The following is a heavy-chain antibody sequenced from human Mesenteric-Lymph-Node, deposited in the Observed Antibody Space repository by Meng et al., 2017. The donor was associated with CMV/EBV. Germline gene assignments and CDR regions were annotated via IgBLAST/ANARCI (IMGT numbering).Heavy chain of an antibody. CDR2: IQYDANYK. Sequence: GESLKISCAASGFTFSDYGMHWVRQAPGKGLEWLTFIQYDANYKYYADSVKGRFTISRDNSKNTLYLQMNSLRAEDTAVYYCAKHDYNNSLDYWGQGTLVTVSS. CDR1: GFTFSDYG. CDR3: AKHDYNNSLDY. D-gene: IGHD4-11*01. J-gene: IGHJ4*02. V-gene: IGHV3-30*02.